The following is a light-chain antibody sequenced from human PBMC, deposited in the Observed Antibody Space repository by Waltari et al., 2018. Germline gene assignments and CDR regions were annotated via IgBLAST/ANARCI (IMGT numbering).Light chain of an antibody. V-gene: IGLV2-8*01. J-gene: IGLJ3*02. CDR1: RSDVGGYNS. Sequence: QSALTQPPSASGSPGQSVTIPCPGTRSDVGGYNSVTWYQQHPGKAPKLIIYEVSQRPSGVPDRFSGSKSGNTASLTVSGLQAEDEADYYCSSYVGNKVFGGGTKLTVL. CDR2: EVS. CDR3: SSYVGNKV.